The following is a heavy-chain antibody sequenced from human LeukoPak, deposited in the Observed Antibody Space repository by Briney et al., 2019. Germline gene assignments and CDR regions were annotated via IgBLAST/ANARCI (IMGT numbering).Heavy chain of an antibody. D-gene: IGHD3-16*01. V-gene: IGHV4-4*09. CDR3: ARHRYGGKYHY. Sequence: SETLSLTCTVSGGSISSYYWSWIRQPPGKGLEWIGYIYTSGSTNYNPSLKSRVTISVDTSKNQFSLKLSSVTAADTAVYYCARHRYGGKYHYWGQGTLVTVSS. CDR2: IYTSGST. CDR1: GGSISSYY. J-gene: IGHJ4*02.